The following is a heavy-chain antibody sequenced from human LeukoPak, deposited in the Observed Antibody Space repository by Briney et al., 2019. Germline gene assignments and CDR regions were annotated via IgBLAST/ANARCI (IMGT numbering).Heavy chain of an antibody. Sequence: MSSETLSLTCTVSGDSLRSHFCSWVRQSPGQGLEWIANMFFSGTTNSNPALKRRVTMSVDTSTSQFSLKLTSATAADTAVYYCALQYRGRDSMGFFDHWGRGMLVTVSS. CDR3: ALQYRGRDSMGFFDH. J-gene: IGHJ4*01. CDR1: GDSLRSHF. D-gene: IGHD5-24*01. CDR2: MFFSGTT. V-gene: IGHV4-59*11.